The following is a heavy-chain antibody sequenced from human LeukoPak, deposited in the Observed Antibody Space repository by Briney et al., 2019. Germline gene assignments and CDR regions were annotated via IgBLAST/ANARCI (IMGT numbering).Heavy chain of an antibody. V-gene: IGHV4-34*01. CDR3: ARGPTYYDFWSGYYH. Sequence: PSETLSLTCAVYGGSFSGYYWSWIRQPPGKGLGWIGEINHSGSTNYNPSLKSRVTISVDTSKNQFSLKLSSVTAADTAVYYCARGPTYYDFWSGYYHWGQGTLVTVSS. J-gene: IGHJ5*02. CDR2: INHSGST. D-gene: IGHD3-3*01. CDR1: GGSFSGYY.